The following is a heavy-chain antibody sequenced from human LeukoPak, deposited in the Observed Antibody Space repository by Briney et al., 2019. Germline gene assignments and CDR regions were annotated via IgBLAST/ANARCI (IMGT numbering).Heavy chain of an antibody. CDR2: INPNSGGT. D-gene: IGHD2-2*01. J-gene: IGHJ4*02. Sequence: ASVKVSCKASGYTLTGYYMHWVRQAPGQGLEWMGRINPNSGGTNYAQKFQGRVTMTRDTSISTAYMELSRLRSDDTAVYYCASNTYCSSTSCSAGDFDYWGQGTLVTVSS. CDR1: GYTLTGYY. CDR3: ASNTYCSSTSCSAGDFDY. V-gene: IGHV1-2*06.